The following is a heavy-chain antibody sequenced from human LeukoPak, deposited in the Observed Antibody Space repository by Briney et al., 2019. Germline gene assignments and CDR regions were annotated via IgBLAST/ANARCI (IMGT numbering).Heavy chain of an antibody. J-gene: IGHJ4*02. D-gene: IGHD1-26*01. CDR3: ARATYSGSYYFDY. CDR2: ISSSGSA. V-gene: IGHV4-61*08. Sequence: SETLSLTCTVSGDSVSSGVYWWSWFRQPPGKGLEWIGFISSSGSADYTPSLKSRVTMSLDTAKNQFSLKLSSVTAADTAVYYCARATYSGSYYFDYWGQGTLVTVSS. CDR1: GDSVSSGVYW.